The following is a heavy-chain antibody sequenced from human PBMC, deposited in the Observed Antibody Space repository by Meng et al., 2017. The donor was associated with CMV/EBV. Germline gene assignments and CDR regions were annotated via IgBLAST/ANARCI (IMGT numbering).Heavy chain of an antibody. CDR2: INHSGST. J-gene: IGHJ5*02. Sequence: GSLRLSCAVYGGSFSGYYWSWIRQPPGKGLEWIGEINHSGSTNYNPSLKSRVTISVDTSKNQFSLKLSSVTAADTAVYYCARASRAAALTKYNWFDPWGQGTLVTAPQ. CDR3: ARASRAAALTKYNWFDP. CDR1: GGSFSGYY. D-gene: IGHD6-13*01. V-gene: IGHV4-34*01.